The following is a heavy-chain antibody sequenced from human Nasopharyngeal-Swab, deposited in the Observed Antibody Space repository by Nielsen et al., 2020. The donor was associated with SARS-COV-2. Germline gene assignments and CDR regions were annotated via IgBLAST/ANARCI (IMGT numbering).Heavy chain of an antibody. V-gene: IGHV1-18*01. CDR3: ARWNYDFWSGYASYYYYYGMDV. CDR1: GYTFTSYG. CDR2: ISAYNGNT. J-gene: IGHJ6*02. D-gene: IGHD3-3*01. Sequence: ASVKVSCKASGYTFTSYGISWVRQAPGQGLEWMGWISAYNGNTNYAQKPQGRVTMTTDTSTSTAYMELRSLRSDDTAVYYCARWNYDFWSGYASYYYYYGMDVWGQGTTVTVSS.